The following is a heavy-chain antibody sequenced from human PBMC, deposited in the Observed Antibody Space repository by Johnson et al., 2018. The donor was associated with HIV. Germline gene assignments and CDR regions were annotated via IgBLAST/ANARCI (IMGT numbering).Heavy chain of an antibody. CDR2: ISYDGSDK. D-gene: IGHD1-26*01. J-gene: IGHJ3*02. V-gene: IGHV3-30*14. Sequence: QVRLVESGGGVVQPGRSARLSCAASGFTFSSYAMHWVRQAPGKGLEWVAVISYDGSDKYYADSVKGRFTISRDNSKNTLYLQMNSLRAEDTAVYYCARDVGSYYVWHAFDIWGQGTMVTVSS. CDR1: GFTFSSYA. CDR3: ARDVGSYYVWHAFDI.